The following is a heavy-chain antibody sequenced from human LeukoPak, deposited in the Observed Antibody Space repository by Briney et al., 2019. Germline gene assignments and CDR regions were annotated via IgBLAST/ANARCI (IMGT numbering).Heavy chain of an antibody. CDR2: INHSGST. D-gene: IGHD1-26*01. CDR1: GGSFSGYY. Sequence: SETLSLTCAVYGGSFSGYYWSWIRQPPGKGLEWIGEINHSGSTNYNPSLMSRVTISVDTSKNQFSLKLSSVTAADTAVYYCAIDRKFSGSYRFDYWGQGTLVTVSS. CDR3: AIDRKFSGSYRFDY. V-gene: IGHV4-34*01. J-gene: IGHJ4*02.